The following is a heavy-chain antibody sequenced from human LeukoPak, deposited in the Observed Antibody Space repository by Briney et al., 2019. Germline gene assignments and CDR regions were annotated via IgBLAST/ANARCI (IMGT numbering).Heavy chain of an antibody. CDR1: GYTFTGYY. V-gene: IGHV1-2*02. CDR3: ARFGYYDSSGYYLFDY. CDR2: INPNSGGT. D-gene: IGHD3-22*01. Sequence: GASVKVSCKASGYTFTGYYMHWVRQAPGQGPEWMGWINPNSGGTNYAQKFQGRVTMTRDTSISTAYMELSRLRSDDTAVYYCARFGYYDSSGYYLFDYWGQGTLVTVSS. J-gene: IGHJ4*02.